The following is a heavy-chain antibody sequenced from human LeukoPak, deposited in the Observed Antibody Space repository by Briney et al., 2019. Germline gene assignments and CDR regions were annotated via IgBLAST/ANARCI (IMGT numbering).Heavy chain of an antibody. J-gene: IGHJ6*02. CDR2: INPNSGGT. CDR3: VYYCARAVGYYDSSGHIGPYGMDV. CDR1: GYTFIAYY. V-gene: IGHV1-2*02. D-gene: IGHD3-22*01. Sequence: ASVKVSCKASGYTFIAYYIHWVRQAPGQGLEWMGWINPNSGGTNYAQKFQGRVTMTRDTSISTAYMELSRLRSDDTAVDTAVYYCARAVGYYDSSGHIGPYGMDVWGQGTTVTVSS.